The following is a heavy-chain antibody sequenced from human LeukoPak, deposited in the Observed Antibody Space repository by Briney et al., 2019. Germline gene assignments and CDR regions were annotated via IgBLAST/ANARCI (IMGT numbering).Heavy chain of an antibody. V-gene: IGHV3-21*01. J-gene: IGHJ4*02. CDR2: INNVASHI. Sequence: MAGGSLRLSCAASGFSISSSAMNWVRQAPGKGLEWVSSINNVASHIYYAGSVRGRFTISRDNAKNSVYLQMNSLRAEDTAVYYCTRDATYYLRYGYFDYWGQGTLVTVSS. CDR1: GFSISSSA. D-gene: IGHD2/OR15-2a*01. CDR3: TRDATYYLRYGYFDY.